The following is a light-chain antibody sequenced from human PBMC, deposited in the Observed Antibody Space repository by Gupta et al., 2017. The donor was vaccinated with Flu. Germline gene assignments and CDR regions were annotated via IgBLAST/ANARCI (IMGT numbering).Light chain of an antibody. CDR2: DVS. J-gene: IGLJ1*01. Sequence: SALPQPRSVSGSPGPSVTISCTGTSSDVGGSNFVSWYQQHPGKAPKLMLYDVSKRPSGVPDRFSGSKSSNTASLTISGLQAEEEADYYCCSNAGSDTYVFGTETKVTVL. CDR1: SSDVGGSNF. CDR3: CSNAGSDTYV. V-gene: IGLV2-11*01.